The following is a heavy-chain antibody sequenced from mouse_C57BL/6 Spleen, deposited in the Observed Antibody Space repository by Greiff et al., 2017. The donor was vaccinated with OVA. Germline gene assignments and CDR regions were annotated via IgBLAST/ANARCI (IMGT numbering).Heavy chain of an antibody. J-gene: IGHJ3*01. V-gene: IGHV1-15*01. CDR2: IDPETGGT. D-gene: IGHD2-3*01. Sequence: QVQLQQSGAELVRPGASVTLSCKASGYTFTDYEMHWVQQTPVHGLEWIGAIDPETGGTAYNQKFKCKAILTADKSSITSYIELRSLTSDDSAVYYCTNDGYYPFAYWGQGTLVTVAA. CDR3: TNDGYYPFAY. CDR1: GYTFTDYE.